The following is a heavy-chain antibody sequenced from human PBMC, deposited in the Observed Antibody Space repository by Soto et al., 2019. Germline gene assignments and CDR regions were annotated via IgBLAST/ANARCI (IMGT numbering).Heavy chain of an antibody. D-gene: IGHD2-2*01. Sequence: GGSLRLSCAASGFTFSTYDMHWVRQVTGKGLEWVSGIGVVGDTYYPGSVKGRFTSSRENVRKSLYLQMNNLRAGDTAVYYCVRWSFCSSGHFYPVSAFDIWGQGTMVTVSS. V-gene: IGHV3-13*01. J-gene: IGHJ3*02. CDR3: VRWSFCSSGHFYPVSAFDI. CDR2: IGVVGDT. CDR1: GFTFSTYD.